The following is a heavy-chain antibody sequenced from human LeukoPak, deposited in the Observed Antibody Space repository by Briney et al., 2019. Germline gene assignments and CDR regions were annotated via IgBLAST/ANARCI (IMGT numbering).Heavy chain of an antibody. D-gene: IGHD3-9*01. J-gene: IGHJ4*02. Sequence: GASVKVSCKASGYNFTGYYMHWVRQAPGQGLEWMGWISPNSGGPTYAHKFQGRVTFTRDTSISTAYMAMSRLRSDDTAVFYCARGSRYHDWLSPLDSWGQGTLVTVSS. CDR2: ISPNSGGP. V-gene: IGHV1-2*07. CDR1: GYNFTGYY. CDR3: ARGSRYHDWLSPLDS.